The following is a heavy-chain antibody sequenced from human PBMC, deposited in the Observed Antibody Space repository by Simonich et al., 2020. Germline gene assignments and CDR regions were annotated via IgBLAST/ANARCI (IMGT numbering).Heavy chain of an antibody. D-gene: IGHD2-2*01. CDR1: GYTFTGYY. V-gene: IGHV1-2*06. Sequence: QVQLVQSGAEVKKPGASVKVSCKASGYTFTGYYMHWVRQAPGQGLEWMGRINPNSGGTNYAQKVQGRVTMTRDTSISTAYMELSRLRSDDTAVYYCARDTFLGYCSSTSCYDAFDIWGQGTMVTVSS. J-gene: IGHJ3*02. CDR2: INPNSGGT. CDR3: ARDTFLGYCSSTSCYDAFDI.